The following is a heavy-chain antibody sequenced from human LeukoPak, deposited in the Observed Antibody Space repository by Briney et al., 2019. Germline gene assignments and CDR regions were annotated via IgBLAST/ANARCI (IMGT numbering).Heavy chain of an antibody. CDR2: ISSSSSYM. V-gene: IGHV3-21*01. Sequence: PGGSLRLSCAASGFTFSSYSMNWVRQAPGKGLEWVSSISSSSSYMYYADSVKGRFTISGDNAKNSLYLQMNSLRAEDTALYHCARDYYDLLTAYRNWGQGTLVTVSS. CDR3: ARDYYDLLTAYRN. J-gene: IGHJ4*02. D-gene: IGHD3-9*01. CDR1: GFTFSSYS.